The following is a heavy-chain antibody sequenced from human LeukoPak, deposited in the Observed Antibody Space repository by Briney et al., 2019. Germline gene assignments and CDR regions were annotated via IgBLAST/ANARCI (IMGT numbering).Heavy chain of an antibody. CDR3: ARDYNWNDGGGL. J-gene: IGHJ3*01. Sequence: GSLRLSCAASGFTFSSYSMNWVRQAPGKGLEWIGYIYYSGSTNYNPSLKSRVTISVDTSKNQFSLKLSSVTAADTAVYYCARDYNWNDGGGLWGQGTMVTVSS. V-gene: IGHV4-59*01. CDR1: GFTFSSYS. D-gene: IGHD1-20*01. CDR2: IYYSGST.